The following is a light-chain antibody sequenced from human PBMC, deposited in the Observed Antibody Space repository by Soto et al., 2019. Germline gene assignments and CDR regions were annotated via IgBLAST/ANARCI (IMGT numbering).Light chain of an antibody. CDR1: RSVSNR. CDR2: GAS. Sequence: EIRRTQSPATLSVSPVERVTFSCRASRSVSNRLAWYQNKPGQDPRLLISGASNGDTGIPPRFSGSGSGTEFTLTVGSLQSEDIGVYYCQQYYHWPFPFGGGTNVELK. V-gene: IGKV3-15*01. J-gene: IGKJ4*01. CDR3: QQYYHWPFP.